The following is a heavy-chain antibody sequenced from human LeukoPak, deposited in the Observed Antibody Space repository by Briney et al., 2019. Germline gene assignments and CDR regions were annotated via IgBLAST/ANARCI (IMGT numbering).Heavy chain of an antibody. J-gene: IGHJ4*02. CDR2: IYTSGSM. V-gene: IGHV4-61*09. CDR3: ARYTSGNSSNFDY. CDR1: GGSISSGSYD. Sequence: PSETLTLTCTVSGGSISSGSYDWYWIRQPAGKGLEWIGHIYTSGSMNYNPSLKSRVTISVDTSKSQFSLKLSSVTAADTAVYYCARYTSGNSSNFDYWGQGTLVTVSS. D-gene: IGHD1-26*01.